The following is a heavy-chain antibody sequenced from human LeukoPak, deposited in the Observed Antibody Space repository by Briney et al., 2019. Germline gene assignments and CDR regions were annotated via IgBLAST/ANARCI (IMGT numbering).Heavy chain of an antibody. D-gene: IGHD4-17*01. Sequence: GGSLRLSCAASGFTFNNYAMNWVRQAPGKGLEWVSSISGGGDTTYYADSAKGRFTISRNNSQNTLYLQMNSLSAEDTAVYYCARDYADYVGYFFFDYWGQGTLVTVSS. J-gene: IGHJ4*02. CDR3: ARDYADYVGYFFFDY. CDR2: ISGGGDTT. V-gene: IGHV3-23*01. CDR1: GFTFNNYA.